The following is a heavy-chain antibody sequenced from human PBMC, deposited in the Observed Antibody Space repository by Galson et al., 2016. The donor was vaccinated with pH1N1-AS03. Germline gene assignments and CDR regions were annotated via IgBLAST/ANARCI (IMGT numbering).Heavy chain of an antibody. CDR3: ARAYGYGDYGIDY. CDR1: VGSFSGYY. D-gene: IGHD4-17*01. CDR2: INHSGNT. V-gene: IGHV4-34*01. J-gene: IGHJ4*02. Sequence: ETLSLTCAVYVGSFSGYYWSWIRQPPGQGLEWIGEINHSGNTNYNPSLKSRVTISVDTSKNQFSLKLTSVTAADAAVYYCARAYGYGDYGIDYWGQGTLVTVSS.